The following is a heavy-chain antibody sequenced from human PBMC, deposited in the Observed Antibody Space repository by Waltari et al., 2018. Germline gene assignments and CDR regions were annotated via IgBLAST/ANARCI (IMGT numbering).Heavy chain of an antibody. V-gene: IGHV3-15*01. J-gene: IGHJ4*02. CDR2: IKSKTDAGTT. D-gene: IGHD3-3*01. CDR1: GFTFNNAW. CDR3: TTGSYYDFWSGYYRKAFDY. Sequence: EVQLVESGGGLVKPGGSLRLSCAASGFTFNNAWMSWVGQAPGKGLVWVGRIKSKTDAGTTEYAAFGKGRFTISRDDSKNTLYLQMNSLKTEVTAVYYCTTGSYYDFWSGYYRKAFDYWGQGTLVTVSS.